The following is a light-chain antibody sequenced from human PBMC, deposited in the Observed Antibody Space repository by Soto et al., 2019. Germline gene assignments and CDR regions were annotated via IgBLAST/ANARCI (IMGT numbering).Light chain of an antibody. J-gene: IGLJ3*02. CDR1: SSDVGGYKY. CDR2: EVS. V-gene: IGLV2-14*01. CDR3: CSYTSTNSRV. Sequence: QSALTQPASVSGSPGQSITISCTGTSSDVGGYKYVSWYQQYPGKAPKLMIYEVSNRPSGVSNRFSGSKSGNTASLTISGLQAEDEAYYYCCSYTSTNSRVFGGGTKLTVL.